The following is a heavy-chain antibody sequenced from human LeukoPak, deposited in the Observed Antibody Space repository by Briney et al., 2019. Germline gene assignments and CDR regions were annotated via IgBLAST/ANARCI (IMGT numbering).Heavy chain of an antibody. CDR1: GDSISSGDYY. D-gene: IGHD3-22*01. Sequence: SETLSLTCTVSGDSISSGDYYWSWIRQPAGKGLEWIGRISSSGSTNYNPSLKSRVTISVDTSKNQFPLKLSSVTAADTAVYFCARGPYSYDSSGAFDIWGQGTMVTVSS. CDR2: ISSSGST. CDR3: ARGPYSYDSSGAFDI. V-gene: IGHV4-61*02. J-gene: IGHJ3*02.